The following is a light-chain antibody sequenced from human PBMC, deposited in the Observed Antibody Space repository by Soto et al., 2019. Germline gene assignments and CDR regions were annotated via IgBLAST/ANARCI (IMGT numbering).Light chain of an antibody. J-gene: IGKJ1*01. Sequence: DIQLTQSPSTLSASVGDRVTITCRASQSISSWLAWYQQKPGKAPNLLIYKTSNLESGVPSRFSGSGSGTEFTLTISSLQSDDFATYYCQYYSDYRWTFGQGTKVEIK. V-gene: IGKV1-5*03. CDR1: QSISSW. CDR3: QYYSDYRWT. CDR2: KTS.